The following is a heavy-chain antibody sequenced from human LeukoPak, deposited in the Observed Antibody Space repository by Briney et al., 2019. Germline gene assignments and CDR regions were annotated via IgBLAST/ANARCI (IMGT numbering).Heavy chain of an antibody. D-gene: IGHD3-3*01. CDR1: GFTFSSYW. V-gene: IGHV4-34*08. J-gene: IGHJ6*03. CDR3: AITAFGVATPYYYYMDV. Sequence: GSLRLSCAASGFTFSSYWVTWIRQPPGKGLEWIGEINHSGSTNYNPSLKSRVTISVDTSKNQFSLKLSSVTAADTAVYYCAITAFGVATPYYYYMDVWGKGTTVTVSS. CDR2: INHSGST.